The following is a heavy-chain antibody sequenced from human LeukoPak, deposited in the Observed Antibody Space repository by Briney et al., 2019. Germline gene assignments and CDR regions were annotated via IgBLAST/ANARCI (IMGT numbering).Heavy chain of an antibody. CDR3: AREDTAMVTSDAFDI. CDR1: GYTFTGYY. D-gene: IGHD5-18*01. CDR2: INPNSGGT. J-gene: IGHJ3*02. Sequence: ASVKVSCKASGYTFTGYYMHWVRQAPGQGLEWMGWINPNSGGTNYAQKFQGWVTMTRDTSISTAYMELSRLRSDDTAVYYCAREDTAMVTSDAFDIWGQGTMVTVSS. V-gene: IGHV1-2*04.